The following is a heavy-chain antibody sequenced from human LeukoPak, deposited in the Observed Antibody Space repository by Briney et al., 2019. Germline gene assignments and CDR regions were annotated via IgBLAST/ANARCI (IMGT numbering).Heavy chain of an antibody. CDR1: GFTFSTYS. D-gene: IGHD3-16*01. V-gene: IGHV3-21*06. Sequence: GGSLRLSCAASGFTFSTYSMNWVRQAPGKGLEWVSYISGSSNYISYADSVKGRFTISRDNAKNSLYLQMNSLRAEDTAVYYCAKVGEYGEVLDYWGQGTLVTVSS. CDR2: ISGSSNYI. CDR3: AKVGEYGEVLDY. J-gene: IGHJ4*02.